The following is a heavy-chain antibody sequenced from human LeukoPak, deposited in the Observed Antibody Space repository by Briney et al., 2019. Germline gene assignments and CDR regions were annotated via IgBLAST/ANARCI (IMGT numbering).Heavy chain of an antibody. J-gene: IGHJ4*02. CDR2: IYYSGST. CDR3: ARGGGSIPIDY. D-gene: IGHD2-15*01. CDR1: GGSISIYY. Sequence: SETLSLTCTVSGGSISIYYWSWIRQPPREGLERSGYIYYSGSTNYNPSLKSRVTISVDTSKKQFSLKLSSVTAADTAVYYCARGGGSIPIDYWGQGTLVTVSS. V-gene: IGHV4-59*12.